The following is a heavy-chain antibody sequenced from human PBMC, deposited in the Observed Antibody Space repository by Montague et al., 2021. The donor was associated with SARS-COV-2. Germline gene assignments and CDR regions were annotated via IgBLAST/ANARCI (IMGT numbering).Heavy chain of an antibody. CDR1: GGSISRYY. CDR2: IYYSEST. Sequence: SETLSLTCTVSGGSISRYYWIWIRQPPGKGLEWIGYIYYSESTNYTPSLKSRVTISVDTSKNQFSLKLSSVTAADTAVDYCARARRVVVVTVPAFDIWGQGTMVTVSS. D-gene: IGHD2-21*02. V-gene: IGHV4-59*01. CDR3: ARARRVVVVTVPAFDI. J-gene: IGHJ3*02.